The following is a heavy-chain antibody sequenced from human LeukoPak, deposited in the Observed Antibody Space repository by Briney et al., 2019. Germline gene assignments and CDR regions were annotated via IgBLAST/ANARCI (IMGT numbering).Heavy chain of an antibody. V-gene: IGHV3-33*01. CDR2: IWFDGSNK. CDR3: VRDPSGSGFAFDS. Sequence: PGGFLRLSCTAPVFIFSSDSLHWVRQAPGKGLEWVVFIWFDGSNKHYADSVKGRFTISRDNSEDTLYLQMNSLRAEDTAVYYCVRDPSGSGFAFDSWGQGALVTVSS. CDR1: VFIFSSDS. J-gene: IGHJ4*02. D-gene: IGHD1-1*01.